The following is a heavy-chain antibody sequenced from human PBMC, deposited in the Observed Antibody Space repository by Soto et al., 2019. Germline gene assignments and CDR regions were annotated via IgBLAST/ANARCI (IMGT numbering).Heavy chain of an antibody. Sequence: GGSLRLSCAASGFTFSNAWMSWVRQAPGKGLEWVARIKSKTDGGTTDYAAPVKGRFTISRDDSKNTLYLQMNSLKNEDTAVYYCTTTRTASRSVFHFDYWGQGTLVTVSS. CDR2: IKSKTDGGTT. J-gene: IGHJ4*02. CDR3: TTTRTASRSVFHFDY. D-gene: IGHD3-3*01. V-gene: IGHV3-15*01. CDR1: GFTFSNAW.